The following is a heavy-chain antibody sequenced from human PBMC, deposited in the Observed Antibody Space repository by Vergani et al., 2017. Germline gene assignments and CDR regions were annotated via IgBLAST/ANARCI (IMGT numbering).Heavy chain of an antibody. CDR1: GFSIDNGYY. D-gene: IGHD3-10*01. CDR3: ARPVGPSAIADGYHV. J-gene: IGHJ3*01. Sequence: QVQLQESGPGLVKPSETLSLTCAVSGFSIDNGYYWDWIRQPPGKGLEWIGSIYRTGRTHFNPSLKSRVTISVDTSNIHFSLRLKSVTATDTGMYYCARPVGPSAIADGYHVWGQGTMVTVS. V-gene: IGHV4-38-2*01. CDR2: IYRTGRT.